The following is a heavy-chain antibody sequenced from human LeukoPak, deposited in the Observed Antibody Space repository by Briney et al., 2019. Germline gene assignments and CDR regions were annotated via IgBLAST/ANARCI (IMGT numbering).Heavy chain of an antibody. CDR1: GFTFSSYS. CDR3: AKAPPSDLDYGSGSYSYFDY. V-gene: IGHV3-48*04. Sequence: GGSLRLSCAASGFTFSSYSMNWVRQAPGKGLEWVSYISSSSSTIYYADSVKGRFTISRDNAKNSLYLQMNSLRAEDTALYYCAKAPPSDLDYGSGSYSYFDYWGQGTLVTVSS. J-gene: IGHJ4*02. D-gene: IGHD3-10*01. CDR2: ISSSSSTI.